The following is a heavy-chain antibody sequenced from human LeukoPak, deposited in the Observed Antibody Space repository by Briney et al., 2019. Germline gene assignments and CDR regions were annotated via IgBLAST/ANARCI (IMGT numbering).Heavy chain of an antibody. Sequence: ASVKVSCKASGYTFTGYYMHWVRQAPGQGLEWMGRINPNSGGTNYAQKFQGRVTMTRDTSISTAYMELSRLRSDDTAVYYCARDIGVVIKRPGKFDYWGQGTLVTVSS. V-gene: IGHV1-2*06. CDR1: GYTFTGYY. D-gene: IGHD3-3*01. J-gene: IGHJ4*02. CDR3: ARDIGVVIKRPGKFDY. CDR2: INPNSGGT.